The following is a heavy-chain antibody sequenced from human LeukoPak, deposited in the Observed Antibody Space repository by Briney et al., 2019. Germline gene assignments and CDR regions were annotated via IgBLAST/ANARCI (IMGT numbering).Heavy chain of an antibody. Sequence: GESLKISCKASGYSFTTYWIGWVRQMPGKGLEWMGIIYPGDSDTRYSPSFQGQVTISADKSISTAYLQWSSLKASDTAMYYCARHIVPAATLYYFDYWGQGTLVTVSS. CDR1: GYSFTTYW. CDR2: IYPGDSDT. V-gene: IGHV5-51*01. D-gene: IGHD2-2*01. J-gene: IGHJ4*02. CDR3: ARHIVPAATLYYFDY.